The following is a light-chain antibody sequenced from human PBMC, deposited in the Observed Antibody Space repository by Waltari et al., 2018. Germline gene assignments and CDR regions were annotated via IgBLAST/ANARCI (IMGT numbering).Light chain of an antibody. CDR1: SRDVGAYNY. CDR3: SSHAGSDSYV. V-gene: IGLV2-8*01. Sequence: QSALTQPPSASGSPGQSVTISCTGTSRDVGAYNYVSWYQQHPGKAPKLLIYEVTKRPSGVPDRFSGSKSGNTASLTVSGLQAEDEADYYCSSHAGSDSYVFGSGTKVTVL. J-gene: IGLJ1*01. CDR2: EVT.